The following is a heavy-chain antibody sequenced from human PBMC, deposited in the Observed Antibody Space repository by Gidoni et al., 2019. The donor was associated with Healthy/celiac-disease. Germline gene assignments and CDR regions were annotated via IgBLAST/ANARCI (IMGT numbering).Heavy chain of an antibody. CDR3: ARGVRYYYDSSGYSTFSYYFDY. D-gene: IGHD3-22*01. CDR1: GFTFSSYD. J-gene: IGHJ4*02. Sequence: EVQLVESGGGLVQPGGSLRLSCAASGFTFSSYDLHWVRQATGKGLEWVSAIGTAGDPYYPGSVKGRFTISRENAKNSLYLQMNSLRAGDTAVYYCARGVRYYYDSSGYSTFSYYFDYWGQGTLVTVSS. V-gene: IGHV3-13*05. CDR2: IGTAGDP.